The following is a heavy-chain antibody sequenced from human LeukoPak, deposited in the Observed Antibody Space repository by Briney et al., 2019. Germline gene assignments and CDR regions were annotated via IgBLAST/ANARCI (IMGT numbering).Heavy chain of an antibody. J-gene: IGHJ4*02. CDR2: ISWNSGSI. D-gene: IGHD6-13*01. Sequence: GGSLRLSCAASGFTFDDYAMHWVRQAPGEGLEWVSGISWNSGSIGYADSVKGRFTISRDNAKNSLYLQMNSLRAEDTALYYCAKDLTPYSSSWYFDYWGQGTLVTVSS. V-gene: IGHV3-9*01. CDR1: GFTFDDYA. CDR3: AKDLTPYSSSWYFDY.